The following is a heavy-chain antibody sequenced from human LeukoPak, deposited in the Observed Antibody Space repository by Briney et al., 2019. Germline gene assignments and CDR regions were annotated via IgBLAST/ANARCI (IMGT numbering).Heavy chain of an antibody. J-gene: IGHJ6*02. V-gene: IGHV4-4*07. Sequence: PSETLSLTCTVSGGSISSYYWSWIRQPAGKGLEWIGRIYTSGSTNYNPSLKSRVTMSVDTSKNQFSLKLSSVTAADTAVYYCAREYGDYVAPAFWYYYYGMDVWGQGTTVTVSS. CDR3: AREYGDYVAPAFWYYYYGMDV. D-gene: IGHD4-17*01. CDR2: IYTSGST. CDR1: GGSISSYY.